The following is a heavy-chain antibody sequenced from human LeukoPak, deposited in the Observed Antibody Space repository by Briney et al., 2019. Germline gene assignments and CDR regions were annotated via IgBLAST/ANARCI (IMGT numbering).Heavy chain of an antibody. J-gene: IGHJ3*02. CDR2: INADDGNT. CDR1: GYTFTTYA. Sequence: ASVKVSCKTSGYTFTTYAIHWVRQAPGQRLEWMGLINADDGNTRYSQKFQGRVTITRDTSASTAYMELSSLRSEDTAVYYCARSFSDAFDIWGQGTMVTVSS. V-gene: IGHV1-3*01. CDR3: ARSFSDAFDI. D-gene: IGHD3-16*02.